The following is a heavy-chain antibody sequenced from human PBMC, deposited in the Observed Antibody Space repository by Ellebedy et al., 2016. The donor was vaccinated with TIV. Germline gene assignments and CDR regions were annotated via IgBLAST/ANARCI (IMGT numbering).Heavy chain of an antibody. CDR3: ARAGRGGDYYMDF. D-gene: IGHD1-14*01. CDR1: GGSFSDFY. J-gene: IGHJ6*03. CDR2: INPSGSS. V-gene: IGHV4-34*01. Sequence: SETLSLTXAVFGGSFSDFYWSWIRQPPGKGLEWIGEINPSGSSNYNPSLKSRVTISVDTSTNQFSLKMSSVTVADTAVYYCARAGRGGDYYMDFWGKGTTVTVSS.